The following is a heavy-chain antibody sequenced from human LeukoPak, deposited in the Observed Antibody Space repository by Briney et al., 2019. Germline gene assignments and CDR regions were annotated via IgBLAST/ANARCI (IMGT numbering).Heavy chain of an antibody. V-gene: IGHV1-8*01. CDR2: MNPNSGNT. CDR1: GYTFTSYD. D-gene: IGHD3-10*01. CDR3: ARRLVHYGSGSYLSSYYYMDV. Sequence: ASVKVSCKASGYTFTSYDINWLRQATGQGLEWMGWMNPNSGNTGYAQKFQGRVTMTRNTSISTAYMELSSLRSEDTAVYYCARRLVHYGSGSYLSSYYYMDVWGKGTTVTVSS. J-gene: IGHJ6*03.